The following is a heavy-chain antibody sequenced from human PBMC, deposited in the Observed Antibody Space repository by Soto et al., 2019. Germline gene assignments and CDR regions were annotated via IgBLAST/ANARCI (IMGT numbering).Heavy chain of an antibody. CDR3: VKFRGRAYPYYYMDV. V-gene: IGHV3-23*01. D-gene: IGHD3-10*01. CDR2: GGSGGSR. J-gene: IGHJ6*03. Sequence: DVQLLESGGGLVQWGGCLRLSCVTSGCTFSTYGMTWVRQAPGKGLEWVSYGGSGGSRYYAESVKGRFTISRDNSKNTLSLETNSLRAEDTATYYCVKFRGRAYPYYYMDVWGKGTTVTVSS. CDR1: GCTFSTYG.